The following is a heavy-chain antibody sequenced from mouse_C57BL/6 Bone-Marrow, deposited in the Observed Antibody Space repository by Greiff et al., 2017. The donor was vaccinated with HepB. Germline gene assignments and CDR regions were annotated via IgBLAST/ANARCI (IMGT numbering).Heavy chain of an antibody. J-gene: IGHJ3*01. CDR1: GYTFTSYW. Sequence: QVQLQQPGAELVRPGSSVKLSCKASGYTFTSYWMHWVKQRPIQGLEWIGNIDPSDSETHYNQKFKDKATLTVDKSSSTAYMQLSSLTSEDSAVYYCALYDYDPCAYWGQGTLVTVSA. CDR3: ALYDYDPCAY. V-gene: IGHV1-52*01. D-gene: IGHD2-4*01. CDR2: IDPSDSET.